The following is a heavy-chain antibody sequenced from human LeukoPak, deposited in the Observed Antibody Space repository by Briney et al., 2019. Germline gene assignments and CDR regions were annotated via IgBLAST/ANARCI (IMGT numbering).Heavy chain of an antibody. CDR3: ARDRVGYSCGATFDY. Sequence: ASVKVSCKASGGTFSSYAISWVRQAPGQGLEWMGGIIPIFGTANYAQKFQGRVTITADESTSTAYMELSSLRSEDTAVYYCARDRVGYSCGATFDYWGQGTLVTVSS. CDR2: IIPIFGTA. V-gene: IGHV1-69*13. J-gene: IGHJ4*02. D-gene: IGHD5-18*01. CDR1: GGTFSSYA.